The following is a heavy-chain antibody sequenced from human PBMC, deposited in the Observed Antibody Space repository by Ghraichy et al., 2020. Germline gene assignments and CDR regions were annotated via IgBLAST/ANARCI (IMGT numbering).Heavy chain of an antibody. CDR2: ISYHGSNK. J-gene: IGHJ2*01. D-gene: IGHD3-22*01. Sequence: GGSLRLSCAASGFTFSSYGMHWVRQAPGKGLEWVAVISYHGSNKYYADSVKGRFTISRDNSKNTLYLQMNSLRADDTAVYYCAKDPDRSGYYYGYFDLWGRGTLVSVSS. CDR3: AKDPDRSGYYYGYFDL. CDR1: GFTFSSYG. V-gene: IGHV3-30*18.